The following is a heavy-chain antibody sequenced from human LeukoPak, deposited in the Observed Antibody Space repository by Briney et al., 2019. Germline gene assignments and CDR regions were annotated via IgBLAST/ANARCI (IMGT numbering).Heavy chain of an antibody. V-gene: IGHV4-39*01. CDR1: GGSISSSSYY. Sequence: PSETLSLTCTVSGGSISSSSYYWGWIRQPPGKGLEWIGSIYYSGSTYYNPSLKSRVTISVDTSKNQFSLKLSSVTAADTAVYYCARRGIAAAGMKAIDYWGQGPLVTVSS. CDR2: IYYSGST. CDR3: ARRGIAAAGMKAIDY. J-gene: IGHJ4*02. D-gene: IGHD6-13*01.